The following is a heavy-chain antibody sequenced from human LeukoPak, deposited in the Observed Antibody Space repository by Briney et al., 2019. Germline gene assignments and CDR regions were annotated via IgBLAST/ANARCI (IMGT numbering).Heavy chain of an antibody. D-gene: IGHD5-12*01. V-gene: IGHV4-59*02. J-gene: IGHJ4*02. Sequence: PSETLSLTCTVSGGSVSSYYWTWIRQPPGKGLEWIGYIYYSGTTNYNPSLKSRVTISVDTSKNQFSLKLSSVTAADTAVYYCARGNGYSGLGFAYWGQGTLVTVSS. CDR3: ARGNGYSGLGFAY. CDR2: IYYSGTT. CDR1: GGSVSSYY.